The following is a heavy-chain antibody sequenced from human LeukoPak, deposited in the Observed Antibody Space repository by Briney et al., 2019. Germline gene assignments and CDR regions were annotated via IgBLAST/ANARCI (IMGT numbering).Heavy chain of an antibody. CDR2: ISSSSSYI. CDR3: ARYTAAGFDY. Sequence: GGSLRLSFAASGFTLSSYSMNWVRQAPGKGLEWVSSISSSSSYIYYADSVKGRFTISRDNAKNSLYLQMNSLRAEDTAVYYCARYTAAGFDYWGQGTLVTVSS. V-gene: IGHV3-21*01. CDR1: GFTLSSYS. J-gene: IGHJ4*02. D-gene: IGHD5-18*01.